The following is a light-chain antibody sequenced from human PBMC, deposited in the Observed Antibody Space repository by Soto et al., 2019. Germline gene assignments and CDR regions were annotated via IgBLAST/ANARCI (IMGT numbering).Light chain of an antibody. CDR2: EVS. Sequence: QSALTQPPPASGSPGQSVTISCTGTSSDVGRYKYVSWYQQHPGKAPKLVIYEVSKRPSGVPDRFSGSKSGNTASLTVSGLQAEDEADYYCKSYAGSNILYVFGTGTKLTVL. CDR1: SSDVGRYKY. J-gene: IGLJ1*01. V-gene: IGLV2-8*01. CDR3: KSYAGSNILYV.